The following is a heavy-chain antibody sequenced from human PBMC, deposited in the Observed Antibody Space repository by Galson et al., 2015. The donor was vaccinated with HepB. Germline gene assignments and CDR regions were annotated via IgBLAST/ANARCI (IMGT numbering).Heavy chain of an antibody. Sequence: SVKVSCKASGYTFTGYYVHWVRQAPGQGLEWMGWIIPNSGGTTYSQKFQGRVTMTRDTSINTAYMELSSLRSDDAAVYYCARGVLPPALDYWGQGTLVTVSS. CDR2: IIPNSGGT. CDR1: GYTFTGYY. CDR3: ARGVLPPALDY. J-gene: IGHJ4*02. D-gene: IGHD2-2*01. V-gene: IGHV1-2*02.